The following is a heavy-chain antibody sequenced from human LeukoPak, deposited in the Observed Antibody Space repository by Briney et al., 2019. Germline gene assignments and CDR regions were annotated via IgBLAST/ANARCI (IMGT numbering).Heavy chain of an antibody. J-gene: IGHJ4*02. V-gene: IGHV1-24*01. CDR1: GYTLTELS. Sequence: GASVKVPCKVSGYTLTELSMHWVRQAPGKGLEWMGGFDPEDGETIYAQKFQGRVTMTEDTSTDTAYMELSSLRSEDTAVYYCATVSLGADSSSWSFDYWGQGTLVTVSS. CDR3: ATVSLGADSSSWSFDY. CDR2: FDPEDGET. D-gene: IGHD6-13*01.